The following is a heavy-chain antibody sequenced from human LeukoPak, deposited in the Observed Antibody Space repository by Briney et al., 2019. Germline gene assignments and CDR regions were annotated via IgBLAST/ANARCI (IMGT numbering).Heavy chain of an antibody. CDR3: ARDRYSGNNDFDY. CDR1: VYTFTSYG. D-gene: IGHD1-26*01. J-gene: IGHJ4*02. CDR2: ISAYNGNT. V-gene: IGHV1-18*01. Sequence: ASVKVSCKASVYTFTSYGIIWVGQAPGQGLEGMGWISAYNGNTNYAQKIQGRVTMTTDTSTSTAYMELRSLRSDDTAVYYCARDRYSGNNDFDYWGQGTLVTVSS.